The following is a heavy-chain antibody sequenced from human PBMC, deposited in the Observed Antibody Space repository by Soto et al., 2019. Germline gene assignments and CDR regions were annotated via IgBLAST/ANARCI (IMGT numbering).Heavy chain of an antibody. Sequence: QVQLVESGGGVVQPAKSLRLSCAASGFIFSNYGMHWVRQAPGKGLEWVAVIWYDGHKEYYADSVKGRFIISRNNPRNTVYLQTNSMRAEDTAVYYCARERAVDYYHWFDPWGEGTLCTVSS. J-gene: IGHJ5*02. D-gene: IGHD3-3*02. CDR2: IWYDGHKE. V-gene: IGHV3-33*01. CDR1: GFIFSNYG. CDR3: ARERAVDYYHWFDP.